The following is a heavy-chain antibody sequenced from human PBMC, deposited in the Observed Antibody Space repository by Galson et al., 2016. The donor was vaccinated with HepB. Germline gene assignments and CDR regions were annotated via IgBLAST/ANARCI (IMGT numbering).Heavy chain of an antibody. CDR1: GGSIRSGSDY. CDR2: IHTSEIT. J-gene: IGHJ3*02. CDR3: ARAPHYYENSGYEVPDAFHI. Sequence: TLSLTCTVSGGSIRSGSDYWTWIRQPAGKGLEWIGRIHTSEITNYNPSLKSRVTISVDTSKNQFSLKLNSVTAADTAVYFCARAPHYYENSGYEVPDAFHIWGQGTMVTVSS. D-gene: IGHD3-22*01. V-gene: IGHV4-61*02.